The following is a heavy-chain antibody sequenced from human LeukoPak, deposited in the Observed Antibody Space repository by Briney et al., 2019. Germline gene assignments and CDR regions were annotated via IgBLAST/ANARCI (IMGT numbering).Heavy chain of an antibody. V-gene: IGHV3-21*01. CDR3: ARAYTYYYDSSGMDV. Sequence: GESLRLSCAASGFTFSTYSMNWLRLAPGKGLEWVSSISPDSNYKYYVDSVKGRFTISRDNAKSSLYLQMNSLRAEDTAVYYCARAYTYYYDSSGMDVWGQGTAVTVSS. J-gene: IGHJ6*02. CDR1: GFTFSTYS. D-gene: IGHD3-22*01. CDR2: ISPDSNYK.